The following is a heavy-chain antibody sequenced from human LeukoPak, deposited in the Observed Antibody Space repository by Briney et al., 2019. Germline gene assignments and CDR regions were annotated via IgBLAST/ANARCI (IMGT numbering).Heavy chain of an antibody. Sequence: SGGSLRLSCAASGFTFDDYGMSWVRQAPGKGLEWVSGINWNGGSTGYADSVKGRFTISRDNAKNSLYLQMNSLRAEDTAVYYCARYGSCYSGACGFWGQGTLVTVSS. V-gene: IGHV3-20*04. CDR2: INWNGGST. CDR1: GFTFDDYG. CDR3: ARYGSCYSGACGF. D-gene: IGHD2-15*01. J-gene: IGHJ4*02.